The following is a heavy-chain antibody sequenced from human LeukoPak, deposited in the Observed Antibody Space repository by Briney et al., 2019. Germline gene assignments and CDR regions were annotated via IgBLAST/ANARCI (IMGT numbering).Heavy chain of an antibody. CDR3: AKGRGGSGSYSPFDY. CDR1: GFTFSSYA. Sequence: GESLRLSCAASGFTFSSYAMSWVRQAPGKGLEWVSAISGSGGSTYYADSVKGRFTISRDNSKNTLYLQMNSLRAEDTAVYYCAKGRGGSGSYSPFDYWGQGTLVTVSS. CDR2: ISGSGGST. J-gene: IGHJ4*02. V-gene: IGHV3-23*01. D-gene: IGHD3-10*01.